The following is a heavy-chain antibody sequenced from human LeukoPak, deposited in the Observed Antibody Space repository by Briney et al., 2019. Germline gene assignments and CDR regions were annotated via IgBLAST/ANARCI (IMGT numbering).Heavy chain of an antibody. Sequence: PGGSLRLSCAASGFIFSSYAMHWVRQAPGKGLEWVAFISYDGTNKFYADSVKGRFTISRDNAKNSLYLQMNSLRAEDTAVYYCARAQSGSVDYWGQGTLVTVSS. CDR3: ARAQSGSVDY. V-gene: IGHV3-30*04. CDR1: GFIFSSYA. D-gene: IGHD1-26*01. CDR2: ISYDGTNK. J-gene: IGHJ4*02.